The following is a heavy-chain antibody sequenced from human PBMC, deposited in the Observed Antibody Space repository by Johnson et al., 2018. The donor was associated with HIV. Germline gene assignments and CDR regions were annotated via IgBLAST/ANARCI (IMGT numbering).Heavy chain of an antibody. V-gene: IGHV3-11*04. CDR2: ISSSGTTV. CDR3: ARDRGYWDGLDI. D-gene: IGHD3-22*01. J-gene: IGHJ3*02. CDR1: GFTFSSYW. Sequence: QVLLVESGGGLVQPGGSLRLSCAASGFTFSSYWMSWIRQTPGKGLEWVSYISSSGTTVYYADSVKGRFSISRDNAKHSLYLQMNSLRAEDTAVYYCARDRGYWDGLDIWGQGTMVTVSS.